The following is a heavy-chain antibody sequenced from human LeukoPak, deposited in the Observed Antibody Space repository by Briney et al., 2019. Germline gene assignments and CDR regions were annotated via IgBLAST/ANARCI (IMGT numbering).Heavy chain of an antibody. CDR3: ARREATEEVFFY. D-gene: IGHD5-12*01. Sequence: SSETLSLTCTVSGGSISSSSYSWGWIRQPPGKGLEWIGSIYYSGSTYYNPSLKSRVTISVDTSKNQFSLKLSSVTAADTAVYYCARREATEEVFFYWGQGTLVTVSS. J-gene: IGHJ4*02. CDR2: IYYSGST. CDR1: GGSISSSSYS. V-gene: IGHV4-39*01.